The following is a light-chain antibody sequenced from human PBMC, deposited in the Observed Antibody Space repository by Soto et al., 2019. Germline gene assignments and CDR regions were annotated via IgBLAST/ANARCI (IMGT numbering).Light chain of an antibody. V-gene: IGKV3-20*01. J-gene: IGKJ1*01. CDR2: GAS. CDR3: QQYRRAPRT. Sequence: EIVLTQSPATLSLSPGEIATLSCRASQSITANYLAWYQQRPGQAPRLVISGASILTSGIPDRFSASRSGTDFTLTISRLEPEDFAVYYCQQYRRAPRTFGQGTKVEIK. CDR1: QSITANY.